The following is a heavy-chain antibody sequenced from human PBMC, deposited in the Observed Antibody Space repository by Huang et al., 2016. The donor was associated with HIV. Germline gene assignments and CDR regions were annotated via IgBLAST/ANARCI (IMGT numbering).Heavy chain of an antibody. J-gene: IGHJ4*02. Sequence: QVHLVQSGAEVKKPGSSVKVSCKASGDSFTSLPINWVRQAPGQGLEWMGGIVPIVVSATYAQKFRGVVTSSADEATSTSYMELSRLRSDDTAMDYCATSTPMLGESGGWSGKVVITENVPYVDWGQGTLVTVSS. V-gene: IGHV1-69*01. CDR3: ATSTPMLGESGGWSGKVVITENVPYVD. CDR2: IVPIVVSA. CDR1: GDSFTSLP. D-gene: IGHD3-22*01.